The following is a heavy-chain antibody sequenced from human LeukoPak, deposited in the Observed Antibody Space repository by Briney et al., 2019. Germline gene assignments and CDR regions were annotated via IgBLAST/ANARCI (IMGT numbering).Heavy chain of an antibody. Sequence: SETLSVTCTLSGGSVTSSSFYWAWIRQPPGKGLECIVTINYSGITYYNSPLKSRVTISVDTSKNQFSLKLNSVTAADTAVYFCAKSGPAAGRPDAFDIWGQGTMVTVSS. D-gene: IGHD2-2*01. CDR2: INYSGIT. CDR1: GGSVTSSSFY. CDR3: AKSGPAAGRPDAFDI. J-gene: IGHJ3*02. V-gene: IGHV4-39*07.